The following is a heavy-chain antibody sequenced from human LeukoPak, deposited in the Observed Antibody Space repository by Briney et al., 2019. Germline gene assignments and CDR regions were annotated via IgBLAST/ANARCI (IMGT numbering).Heavy chain of an antibody. Sequence: GGSLRLSCAASGFTFDDYGMNWVRQAPGKGLEWVSAISGSGGSTYYADSVKGRFTISRDNSKNTLYLQMNSLRAEDTAVYYCAKELQLRAFDIWGQGTMVTVSS. CDR3: AKELQLRAFDI. CDR2: ISGSGGST. J-gene: IGHJ3*02. V-gene: IGHV3-23*01. CDR1: GFTFDDYG. D-gene: IGHD5-18*01.